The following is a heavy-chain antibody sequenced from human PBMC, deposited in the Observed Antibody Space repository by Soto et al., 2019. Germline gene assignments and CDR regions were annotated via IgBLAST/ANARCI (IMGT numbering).Heavy chain of an antibody. CDR3: ARHHVRGRTIAGAAEF. J-gene: IGHJ4*02. CDR2: INHSGNT. D-gene: IGHD1-26*01. V-gene: IGHV4-34*01. CDR1: GKSLSGYY. Sequence: QVQLQQWGAGPLKPSETLSLTCAVYGKSLSGYYWSWIRQPPGKALEWIGEINHSGNTNYNPSLKSRVTISVDTSKNQLFLNLGSVTAADTAMYYCARHHVRGRTIAGAAEFWGQGTLVTVSS.